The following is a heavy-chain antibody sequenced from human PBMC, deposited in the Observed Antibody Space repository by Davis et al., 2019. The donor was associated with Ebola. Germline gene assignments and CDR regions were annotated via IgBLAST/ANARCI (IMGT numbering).Heavy chain of an antibody. Sequence: PSETLSLTCTVSGGSISSYYWSWIRQPPGKGLEWIGYIYYSGSTNYNPSLKSRVTISVDTSKNQFSLKLSSVTAADTAVYYCARVGVRGVLDYYYYGMDVWGQGTTVTVSS. D-gene: IGHD3-10*01. CDR2: IYYSGST. CDR3: ARVGVRGVLDYYYYGMDV. J-gene: IGHJ6*02. CDR1: GGSISSYY. V-gene: IGHV4-59*01.